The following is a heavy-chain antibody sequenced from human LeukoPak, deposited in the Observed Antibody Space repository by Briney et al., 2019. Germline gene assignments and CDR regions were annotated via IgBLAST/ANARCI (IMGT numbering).Heavy chain of an antibody. CDR1: GGYFSGYY. Sequence: SETLSLTCAVYGGYFSGYYWSWIRQPPGKGLEWIGEINHSGSTNYNPSLKSRVTISVDTSKNQFSLKLSSVTAADTAVYYCARLRWGSLDYWGQGTLVTVSS. CDR2: INHSGST. V-gene: IGHV4-34*01. D-gene: IGHD4-23*01. J-gene: IGHJ4*02. CDR3: ARLRWGSLDY.